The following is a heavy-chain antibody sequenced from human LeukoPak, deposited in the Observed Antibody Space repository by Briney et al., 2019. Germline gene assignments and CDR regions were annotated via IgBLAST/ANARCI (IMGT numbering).Heavy chain of an antibody. V-gene: IGHV1-24*01. Sequence: ASVKVSCKVSVYTLTELSMHWVRQAPGKGLEWMGGFDPEDGETIYAQKFQGRVTMTEGTSTDTAYMELSSLRSEDTAAYYCAAGGVVRMVRGVIITNYYYYYMDVWGKGTTVTVSS. CDR3: AAGGVVRMVRGVIITNYYYYYMDV. CDR2: FDPEDGET. D-gene: IGHD3-10*01. J-gene: IGHJ6*03. CDR1: VYTLTELS.